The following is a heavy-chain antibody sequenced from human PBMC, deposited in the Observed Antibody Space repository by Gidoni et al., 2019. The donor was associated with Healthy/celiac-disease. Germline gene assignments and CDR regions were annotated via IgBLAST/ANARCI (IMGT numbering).Heavy chain of an antibody. CDR3: AKDGIPELFSSSWYAVDY. CDR2: ISGSGGST. V-gene: IGHV3-23*01. D-gene: IGHD6-13*01. Sequence: VQLLESGGGLVQPGGSLRLSCAASGLTFSSYAMSWVRQAPGKGLEWVSAISGSGGSTYYADSVKGRFTISRDNSKNTLYLQMNSLRAEDTAVYYCAKDGIPELFSSSWYAVDYWGQGTLVTVSS. J-gene: IGHJ4*02. CDR1: GLTFSSYA.